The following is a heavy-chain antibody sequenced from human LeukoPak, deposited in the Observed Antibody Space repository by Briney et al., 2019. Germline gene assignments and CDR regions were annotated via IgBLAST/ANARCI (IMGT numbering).Heavy chain of an antibody. V-gene: IGHV1-8*01. Sequence: GASVKVSCKASGYTFTSYDINWVRQATGQGLEWMGWMNPNSGNTGYAQKFQGRVTMTRDTSISTAYMELSSLRSEDAAVYYCARGDHSGYDSDYWGQGTLVTVSS. CDR3: ARGDHSGYDSDY. CDR2: MNPNSGNT. J-gene: IGHJ4*02. CDR1: GYTFTSYD. D-gene: IGHD5-12*01.